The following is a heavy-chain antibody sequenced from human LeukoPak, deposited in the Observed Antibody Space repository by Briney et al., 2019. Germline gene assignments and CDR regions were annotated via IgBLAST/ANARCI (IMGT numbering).Heavy chain of an antibody. CDR2: ISTYNGNT. CDR3: ARDFRYCSGGSCYHYHAFDI. CDR1: GYTFTSYG. J-gene: IGHJ3*02. D-gene: IGHD2-15*01. Sequence: ASLKVSCTASGYTFTSYGISWVRQAPGQGLEWMGWISTYNGNTNYAQKLQGRVTMTTDTSTSTAYMELRSLRYDDTAVYYCARDFRYCSGGSCYHYHAFDIWGQGTMVTVSS. V-gene: IGHV1-18*01.